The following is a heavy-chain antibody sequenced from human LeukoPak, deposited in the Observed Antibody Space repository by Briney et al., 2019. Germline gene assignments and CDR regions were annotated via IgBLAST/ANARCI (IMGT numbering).Heavy chain of an antibody. CDR2: ISSSSSYI. CDR1: GFTFSSYS. CDR3: ARGSYDFWS. J-gene: IGHJ4*02. Sequence: PGGSLRLSCAASGFTFSSYSMNWVRQAPGKGLEWVSSISSSSSYIYYADSVKGRFTISRDNAKNSLYLQMNGLRAEDTAVYYCARGSYDFWSWGQGTLVTVSS. V-gene: IGHV3-21*01. D-gene: IGHD3-3*01.